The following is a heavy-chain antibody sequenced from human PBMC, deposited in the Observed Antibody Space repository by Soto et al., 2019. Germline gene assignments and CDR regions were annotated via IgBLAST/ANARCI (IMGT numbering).Heavy chain of an antibody. CDR2: ISTYNENM. CDR1: GSTFTSNG. CDR3: AYVGGYSAGDYSFDL. V-gene: IGHV1-18*04. J-gene: IGHJ4*02. Sequence: QVHLVQSGPEKKKPGASVRVSCKVSGSTFTSNGIGWVRQAPGQGLEWMGWISTYNENMDTAPQLQCRLTMSTDTPTTTANMELTNLKCGDRALYNCAYVGGYSAGDYSFDLWGQGTPVTVSS. D-gene: IGHD5-18*01.